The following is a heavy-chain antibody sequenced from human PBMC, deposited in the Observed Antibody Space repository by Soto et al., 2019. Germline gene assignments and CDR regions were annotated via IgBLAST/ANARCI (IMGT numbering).Heavy chain of an antibody. V-gene: IGHV3-23*01. CDR3: AKSYSSNWYDYFDY. Sequence: GGSLSLSCAASGFSFSTFAMSRVRQAPGKGLEWVSAISGIGDSTYYTDSVKGRFTISRDISKNTLYLHMNSLRAEDTALYYCAKSYSSNWYDYFDYWGQGIRVTVSS. J-gene: IGHJ4*02. CDR1: GFSFSTFA. CDR2: ISGIGDST. D-gene: IGHD6-13*01.